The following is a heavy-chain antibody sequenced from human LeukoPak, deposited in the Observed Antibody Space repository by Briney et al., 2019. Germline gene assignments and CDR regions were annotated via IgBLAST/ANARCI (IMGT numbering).Heavy chain of an antibody. CDR2: ISSSGSTI. CDR1: GFTFSDYY. V-gene: IGHV3-11*01. CDR3: ARSDYYDSSGYYY. Sequence: PGGSLRLSCSASGFTFSDYYMSWIRQAPGKGLEWVSYISSSGSTIYYADSVKGRFTISRDNAKNSLYLQMNSLRAEDTAVYYCARSDYYDSSGYYYWGQGTLVTVSS. D-gene: IGHD3-22*01. J-gene: IGHJ4*02.